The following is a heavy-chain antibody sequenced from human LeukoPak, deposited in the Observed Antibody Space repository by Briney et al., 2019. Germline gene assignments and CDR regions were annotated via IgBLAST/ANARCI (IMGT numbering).Heavy chain of an antibody. J-gene: IGHJ6*02. CDR3: AREDIVVVPAATNYYYYGMDV. Sequence: QSGGSLRLSCAASGFTFSSYAIHWVRQAPGKGLDWVALISYDGSSKYYADSVKGRFTISRDNSKNTLYLQMSNLRAEDTAVYYCAREDIVVVPAATNYYYYGMDVWGQGTTVTVSS. D-gene: IGHD2-2*01. V-gene: IGHV3-30*14. CDR1: GFTFSSYA. CDR2: ISYDGSSK.